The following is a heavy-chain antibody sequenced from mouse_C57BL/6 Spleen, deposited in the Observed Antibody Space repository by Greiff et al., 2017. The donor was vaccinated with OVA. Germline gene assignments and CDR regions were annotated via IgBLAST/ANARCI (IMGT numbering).Heavy chain of an antibody. J-gene: IGHJ3*01. CDR3: ARPGGSSYGFAY. Sequence: EVHLVESGPGLVKPSQSLSLTCSVTGYSITSGYYWNWIRQFPGNKLEWMGYISYDGSNNYNPSLKNRISITRDTSKNQFFLKLNSVTTEDTATYYCARPGGSSYGFAYWGQGTLVTVSA. D-gene: IGHD1-1*01. V-gene: IGHV3-6*01. CDR2: ISYDGSN. CDR1: GYSITSGYY.